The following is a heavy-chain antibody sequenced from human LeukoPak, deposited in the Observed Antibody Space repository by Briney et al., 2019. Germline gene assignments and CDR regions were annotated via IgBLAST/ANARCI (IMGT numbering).Heavy chain of an antibody. Sequence: GGSLRLSCAASGFTVSSNYMSWVRQAPGKGLEWVSVFYSGGSTFYADFVKGRFTIARDNSKNTMYLQMNNLRAEDTAVYYCARAPNSSDYSAGYWYFDLWGRGTLVTVSS. CDR3: ARAPNSSDYSAGYWYFDL. D-gene: IGHD3-22*01. CDR1: GFTVSSNY. J-gene: IGHJ2*01. CDR2: FYSGGST. V-gene: IGHV3-53*01.